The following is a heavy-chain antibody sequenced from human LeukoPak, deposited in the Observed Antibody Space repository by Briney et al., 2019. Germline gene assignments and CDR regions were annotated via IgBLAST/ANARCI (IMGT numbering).Heavy chain of an antibody. CDR3: ARSIVGVRKRNDY. V-gene: IGHV1-8*01. D-gene: IGHD1-26*01. J-gene: IGHJ4*02. CDR1: GYTFTSYD. Sequence: ASVKVSCKASGYTFTSYDIIWVRQASGQGLEWMGWMNPNSGHTGYAQKFQGRVTMTRTTSISTAYMELTSLTSEDSAVYYCARSIVGVRKRNDYWGQGTLVAVSS. CDR2: MNPNSGHT.